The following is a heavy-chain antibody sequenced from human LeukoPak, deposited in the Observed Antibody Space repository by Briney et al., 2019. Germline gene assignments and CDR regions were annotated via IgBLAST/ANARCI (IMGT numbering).Heavy chain of an antibody. J-gene: IGHJ4*02. Sequence: PGGSLRLSCAASEFTFSSYWMHWVRQAPGKGLVWVSRINSDGSSTSYADSVKGRFTISRDNPKNTLYLQMNGLRAEDTAVYYCARESSVGAHKAFDYWGQGTLVTVSS. CDR2: INSDGSST. CDR1: EFTFSSYW. V-gene: IGHV3-74*01. D-gene: IGHD1-26*01. CDR3: ARESSVGAHKAFDY.